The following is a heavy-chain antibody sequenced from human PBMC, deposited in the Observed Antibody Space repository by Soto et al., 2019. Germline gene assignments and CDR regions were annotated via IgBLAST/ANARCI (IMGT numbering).Heavy chain of an antibody. Sequence: GGSLRLSCAASGFTFSSYAMSWVRQAPGKGLEWVSGISGSGDSTYYADAVKGRFTISRDNSKKTLYLQMNSLRGEDTAVYYCARDLDGIAAAGIAFDIWGQGTMVTVSS. J-gene: IGHJ3*02. V-gene: IGHV3-23*01. CDR2: ISGSGDST. CDR1: GFTFSSYA. CDR3: ARDLDGIAAAGIAFDI. D-gene: IGHD6-13*01.